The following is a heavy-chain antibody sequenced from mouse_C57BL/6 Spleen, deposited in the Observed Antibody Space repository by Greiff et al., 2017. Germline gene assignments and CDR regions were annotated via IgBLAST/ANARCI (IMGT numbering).Heavy chain of an antibody. CDR1: GFTFSSYG. CDR2: ISSGGSYT. Sequence: EVKLVESGGDLVKPGGSLKLSCAASGFTFSSYGMSWVRQTPDKRLEWVATISSGGSYTYYPDSVKGRFTISRDNAKNTLYLQMRSLKSEDTAMYYCARHDDGSGYRENYFDYWGQGTTLTVSS. J-gene: IGHJ2*01. CDR3: ARHDDGSGYRENYFDY. V-gene: IGHV5-6*01. D-gene: IGHD1-1*01.